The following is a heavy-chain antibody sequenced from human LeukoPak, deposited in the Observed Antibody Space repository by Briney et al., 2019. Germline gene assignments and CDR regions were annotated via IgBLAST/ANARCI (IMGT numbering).Heavy chain of an antibody. CDR2: ISYDGSNK. CDR3: ARELGGSYPEAYFDY. CDR1: GFTFSSYE. V-gene: IGHV3-30*03. J-gene: IGHJ4*02. Sequence: PGGSLRLSCAASGFTFSSYEMNWVRQAPGKGLEWVAVISYDGSNKYYADSVKGRFTISRDNSKNTLYLQMNSLRAEDTAVYYCARELGGSYPEAYFDYWGQGTLVTVSS. D-gene: IGHD1-26*01.